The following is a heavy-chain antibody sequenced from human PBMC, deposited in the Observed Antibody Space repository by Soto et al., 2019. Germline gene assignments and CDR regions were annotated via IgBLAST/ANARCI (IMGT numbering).Heavy chain of an antibody. CDR3: ARRIAMVRGVSKSSYCYYGIDV. J-gene: IGHJ6*02. CDR1: GYSFTSYW. D-gene: IGHD3-10*01. V-gene: IGHV5-51*01. Sequence: GESLKISCKGSGYSFTSYWIGWVRQMPGKGLEWMGIIYPGDSDTRYSPSFQGQVTISADKSISTAYLQWSSLKASDTAMYYCARRIAMVRGVSKSSYCYYGIDVWGQGTTVTVSS. CDR2: IYPGDSDT.